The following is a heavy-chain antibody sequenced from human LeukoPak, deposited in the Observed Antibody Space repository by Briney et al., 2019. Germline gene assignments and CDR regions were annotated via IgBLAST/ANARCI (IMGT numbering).Heavy chain of an antibody. CDR1: GYSFTSYW. CDR2: IYPGDSDT. J-gene: IGHJ4*02. Sequence: GESLKISCKGSGYSFTSYWSGWVRQMPGKGLEWMGIIYPGDSDTRYSPSFQGQVTISADKSISTAYLQWSSLKASDTAMYYCARQMYYYDSSGTLGYWGQGTLVTVSS. D-gene: IGHD3-22*01. V-gene: IGHV5-51*01. CDR3: ARQMYYYDSSGTLGY.